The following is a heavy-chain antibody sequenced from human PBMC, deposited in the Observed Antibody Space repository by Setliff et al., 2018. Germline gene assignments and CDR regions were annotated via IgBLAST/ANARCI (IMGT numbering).Heavy chain of an antibody. Sequence: PGGSLRLSCAASGFTFSSYSMNWVRQAPGKGPEWVSSISTSGTYIYYADSVKGRFTISRDNAKNSLYLQMNSLRAEDTAVYYCARDRSIAAAGAFDYWGQGTLVTVSS. CDR3: ARDRSIAAAGAFDY. J-gene: IGHJ4*02. V-gene: IGHV3-21*01. D-gene: IGHD6-13*01. CDR2: ISTSGTYI. CDR1: GFTFSSYS.